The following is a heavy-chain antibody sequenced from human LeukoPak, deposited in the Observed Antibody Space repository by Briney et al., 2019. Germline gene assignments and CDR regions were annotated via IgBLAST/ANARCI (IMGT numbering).Heavy chain of an antibody. V-gene: IGHV3-66*01. D-gene: IGHD5-12*01. Sequence: GGSLRLSCAASGFTVSDNYMNWVRQAPGKGLEWVSVIYSGGGTYYADSVKGRFTISRDNSKNTLYLQMNSLRAEDTAVYYCARSGSIVAMTEPDYWGQGTLVTVSS. CDR3: ARSGSIVAMTEPDY. J-gene: IGHJ4*02. CDR2: IYSGGGT. CDR1: GFTVSDNY.